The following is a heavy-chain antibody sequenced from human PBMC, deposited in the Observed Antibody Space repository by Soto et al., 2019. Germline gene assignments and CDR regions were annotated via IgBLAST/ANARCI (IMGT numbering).Heavy chain of an antibody. CDR3: ARVPYTSSTYFYYGMDV. V-gene: IGHV1-2*04. J-gene: IGHJ6*02. D-gene: IGHD6-6*01. CDR1: GYIFIDYY. Sequence: ASVKVSCKASGYIFIDYYIHWVRQAPGQGLEWMGWINPDTGDTNYAQKFQGWVTVTRDTSISTAYMEVSRLKSDDTAVYYCARVPYTSSTYFYYGMDVWGRGTTVTVSS. CDR2: INPDTGDT.